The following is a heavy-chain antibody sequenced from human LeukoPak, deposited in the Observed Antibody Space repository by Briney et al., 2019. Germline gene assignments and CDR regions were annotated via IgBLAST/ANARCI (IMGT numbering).Heavy chain of an antibody. V-gene: IGHV3-53*01. D-gene: IGHD5-18*01. J-gene: IGHJ6*03. Sequence: GGSLRLSCAASGFTVSNNYMNWVRQAPGKGLEWVSGIYSGDTTYYADSVKGRFTISRDNSKNTLSLQMNSLGAEDTAVYYCARELRIVDTTMLNYYYYYYMDVWGKGTTVTVSS. CDR1: GFTVSNNY. CDR2: IYSGDTT. CDR3: ARELRIVDTTMLNYYYYYYMDV.